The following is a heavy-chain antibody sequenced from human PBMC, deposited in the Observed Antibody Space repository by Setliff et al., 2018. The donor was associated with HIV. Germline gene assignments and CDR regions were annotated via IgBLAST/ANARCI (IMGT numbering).Heavy chain of an antibody. Sequence: SETLSLTCAVYGGSFRGYYGTWIRQPPGKGLEWIGEINHIGSTNYNPSLKSRVTISVDTSKKEFSLKLTSVTAADTAVYYCARGLHYYDSRGYYDWGQGTLVTVSS. CDR1: GGSFRGYY. CDR3: ARGLHYYDSRGYYD. D-gene: IGHD3-22*01. CDR2: INHIGST. J-gene: IGHJ1*01. V-gene: IGHV4-34*01.